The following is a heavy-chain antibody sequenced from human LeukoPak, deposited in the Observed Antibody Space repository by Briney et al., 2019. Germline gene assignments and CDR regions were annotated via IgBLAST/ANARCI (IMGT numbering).Heavy chain of an antibody. D-gene: IGHD2-21*02. CDR1: GGSISSYY. CDR3: ASGYCGGACQLGGVDM. V-gene: IGHV4-59*01. J-gene: IGHJ3*02. Sequence: SETLSLTCTVSGGSISSYYWSWLRQPPGKGLEYIGYTHYSGSTNYIPSLKSRVTISLDTSGNQFSLKLSSVTAADTAVYYCASGYCGGACQLGGVDMWGQGTMVTVSS. CDR2: THYSGST.